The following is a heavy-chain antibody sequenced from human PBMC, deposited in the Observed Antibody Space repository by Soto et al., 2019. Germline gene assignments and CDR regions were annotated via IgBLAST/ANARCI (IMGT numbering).Heavy chain of an antibody. CDR3: ARGVVVPAAAEYYFDY. CDR1: GYSISSSNW. CDR2: IYYSGST. J-gene: IGHJ4*02. Sequence: QVQLQESGPGLVKPSDTLSLSCAVSGYSISSSNWWGWIRQPPGKGLEWIGYIYYSGSTYYNPSLKSRVTMSVDTSKNQFSLKLSSVTAVDTAVYYCARGVVVPAAAEYYFDYWGQGTLVTVSS. D-gene: IGHD2-2*01. V-gene: IGHV4-28*03.